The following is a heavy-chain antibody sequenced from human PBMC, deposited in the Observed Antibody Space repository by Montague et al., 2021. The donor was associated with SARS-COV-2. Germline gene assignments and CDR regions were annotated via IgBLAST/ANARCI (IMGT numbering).Heavy chain of an antibody. CDR2: IRPDGTST. J-gene: IGHJ4*02. Sequence: SLRLSCAASGFTFRSYWMHWVRQVPGRGLVLVSRIRPDGTSTHYAASVKGRFIISRDNAKNTLSLEMTNLRVDDTAIYFCVRPLWFGDSDYYFESWGQGTLVSFSS. CDR3: VRPLWFGDSDYYFES. CDR1: GFTFRSYW. V-gene: IGHV3-74*01. D-gene: IGHD3-10*01.